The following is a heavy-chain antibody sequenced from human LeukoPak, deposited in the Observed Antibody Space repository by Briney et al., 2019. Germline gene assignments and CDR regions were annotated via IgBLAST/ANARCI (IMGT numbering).Heavy chain of an antibody. CDR1: GFTFSSYE. CDR2: VSSRGSTI. D-gene: IGHD5-24*01. J-gene: IGHJ4*02. V-gene: IGHV3-48*03. CDR3: ASGAYREYFDY. Sequence: QSGGSLRLSCAASGFTFSSYEVNWVRQAPGKGLEWISYVSSRGSTIYYADSVKGRFTISRDNAKNSLYLQMNSLRAEDTAVYYCASGAYREYFDYWGQGTLVTVSS.